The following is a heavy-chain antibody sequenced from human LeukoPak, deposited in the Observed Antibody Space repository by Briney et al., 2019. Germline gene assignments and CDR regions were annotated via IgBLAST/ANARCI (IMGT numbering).Heavy chain of an antibody. V-gene: IGHV1-2*02. CDR2: INPNSGGT. CDR3: AASSGSFDI. Sequence: ASLKVSCKASGYTFTAYYILWVRQAPGQGLEWMGWINPNSGGTNYAQQFQGRVTMTRDTSISTAYMDLSSLRSDDTAVYYCAASSGSFDIWGQGTMVTVSS. J-gene: IGHJ3*02. CDR1: GYTFTAYY. D-gene: IGHD6-19*01.